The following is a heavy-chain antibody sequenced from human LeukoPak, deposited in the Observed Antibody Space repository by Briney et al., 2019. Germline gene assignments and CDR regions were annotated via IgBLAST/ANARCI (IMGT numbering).Heavy chain of an antibody. CDR3: AHRGRTSGYYRVFDY. J-gene: IGHJ4*02. Sequence: SGPTLVKPTQALTLACTFSGFSLSTSGVGVGWIRQPPGKALEWLALIYWDDDKRYSPSLKSRLAITKDTSKNQVVLIMTNMDPVDTATYYCAHRGRTSGYYRVFDYWGQGTLVTVSS. CDR1: GFSLSTSGVG. CDR2: IYWDDDK. V-gene: IGHV2-5*02. D-gene: IGHD3-22*01.